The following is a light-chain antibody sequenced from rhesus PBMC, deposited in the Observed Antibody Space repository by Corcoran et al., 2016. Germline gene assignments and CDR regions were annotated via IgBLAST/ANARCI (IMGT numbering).Light chain of an antibody. V-gene: IGKV1-28*03. J-gene: IGKJ1*01. CDR3: QQHNGHPWT. CDR1: PAISSY. Sequence: DIQMTQSPSSLSASVGDTVTITCRASPAISSYLNWFQQKPGNAPNLLIFAASTLQSGVPSRFSGLGSGTDFTLTISSLQPEDFASYYCQQHNGHPWTFGQGTKVEIK. CDR2: AAS.